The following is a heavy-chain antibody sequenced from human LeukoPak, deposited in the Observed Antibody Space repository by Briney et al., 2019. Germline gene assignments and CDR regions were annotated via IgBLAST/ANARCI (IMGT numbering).Heavy chain of an antibody. CDR2: INPHNGTT. J-gene: IGHJ4*02. D-gene: IGHD2-15*01. V-gene: IGHV1-2*02. Sequence: ASVKVSRKTSGFVFIGFYMHWVRQAPGQGLEWMGWINPHNGTTNFAQNIQGRVTMTRDTSIATLYMELSRLTPDDTAVYYCVREASDCGGGACYSEGMDHWGQGTLVTVFS. CDR1: GFVFIGFY. CDR3: VREASDCGGGACYSEGMDH.